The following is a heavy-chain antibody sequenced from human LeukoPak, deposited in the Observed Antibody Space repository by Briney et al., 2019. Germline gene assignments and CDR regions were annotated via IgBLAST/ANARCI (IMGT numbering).Heavy chain of an antibody. CDR1: GYTFNTYG. V-gene: IGHV1-8*02. D-gene: IGHD3-10*01. CDR3: ARVSRLYYGSGSYSY. CDR2: MNPNSGNT. J-gene: IGHJ4*02. Sequence: ASVKVSCKASGYTFNTYGITWVRQAPGQGLEWMGWMNPNSGNTGYAQKFQGRVTMTRNTSISTAYMELSSLRSEDTAVYYCARVSRLYYGSGSYSYWGQGTLVTVSS.